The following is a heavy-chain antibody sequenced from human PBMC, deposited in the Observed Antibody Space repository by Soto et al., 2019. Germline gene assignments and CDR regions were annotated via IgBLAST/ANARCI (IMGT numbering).Heavy chain of an antibody. J-gene: IGHJ5*02. Sequence: GASVKVSCKASGYTFIRYTMNWVRQAPGQRLEWMGWINPDNGNTKSSQKFRDRVIITRDTSASTAYMDLSSLRSEDTAVYYCARGIATGQLDPWGQGTLVTVSS. V-gene: IGHV1-3*01. D-gene: IGHD2-15*01. CDR3: ARGIATGQLDP. CDR1: GYTFIRYT. CDR2: INPDNGNT.